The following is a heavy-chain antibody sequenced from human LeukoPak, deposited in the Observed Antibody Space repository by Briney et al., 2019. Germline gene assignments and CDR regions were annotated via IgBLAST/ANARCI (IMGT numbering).Heavy chain of an antibody. J-gene: IGHJ4*02. CDR2: IWYDGSSK. Sequence: GVSLRLSCAASGFTFSSYGMHWVRQAPGKGLEWVAVIWYDGSSKYYADSVKGRFTISRDNSKNTLYLQMNSLRAEDTAVYYCARTDYGDYTTFDYWGQGTLVTVSS. V-gene: IGHV3-33*01. D-gene: IGHD4-17*01. CDR1: GFTFSSYG. CDR3: ARTDYGDYTTFDY.